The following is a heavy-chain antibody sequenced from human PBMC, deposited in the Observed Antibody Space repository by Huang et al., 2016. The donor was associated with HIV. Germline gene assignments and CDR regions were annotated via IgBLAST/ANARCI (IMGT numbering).Heavy chain of an antibody. J-gene: IGHJ3*02. D-gene: IGHD3-22*01. V-gene: IGHV1-18*01. CDR1: GYTFTSYG. CDR2: ISASSGNT. CDR3: ARDPKYHRIGYYRQRRGIDI. Sequence: QIQLMQSGPELKQPGASVTVSCKASGYTFTSYGITWVRQAPGQGPEWMGWISASSGNTEDSQKFQGRVNLTTDTSTNIASMELRSLRSDDTAKYYCARDPKYHRIGYYRQRRGIDIWGQGTMVIVSS.